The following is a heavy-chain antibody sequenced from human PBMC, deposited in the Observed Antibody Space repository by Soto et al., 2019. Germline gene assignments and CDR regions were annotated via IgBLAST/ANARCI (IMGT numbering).Heavy chain of an antibody. Sequence: GESLKISCKGSGYSFTSYWIGWVRQMPGKGLEWMGIIYPGGSDARYSPSFQGQVTISADKSISTTYLHWSSLKASDTAMYYCARHVAGARDYYYYGMDVWGQGTTVTVSS. CDR3: ARHVAGARDYYYYGMDV. V-gene: IGHV5-51*01. J-gene: IGHJ6*02. D-gene: IGHD1-26*01. CDR2: IYPGGSDA. CDR1: GYSFTSYW.